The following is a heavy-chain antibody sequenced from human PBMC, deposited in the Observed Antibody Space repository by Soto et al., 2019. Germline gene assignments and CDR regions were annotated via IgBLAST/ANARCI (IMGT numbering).Heavy chain of an antibody. CDR3: AKELRYFDWSLGAFDY. V-gene: IGHV3-30*18. CDR1: GFTFSSYG. CDR2: ISYDGSNK. D-gene: IGHD3-9*01. Sequence: GASLRLSCAASGFTFSSYGMHWVRQAPGKGLEWVAVISYDGSNKYYADSVKGRFTISRDNSKNTLYLQMNSLRAEDTAVYYCAKELRYFDWSLGAFDYWGQGTLVTVSS. J-gene: IGHJ4*02.